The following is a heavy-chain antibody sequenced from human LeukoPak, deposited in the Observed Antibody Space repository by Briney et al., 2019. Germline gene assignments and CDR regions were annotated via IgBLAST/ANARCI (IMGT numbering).Heavy chain of an antibody. CDR3: ARLYSSTGNHDY. CDR1: GSSISSSSYY. CDR2: IYYTGST. D-gene: IGHD1-14*01. V-gene: IGHV4-39*01. Sequence: PSETLSLTCTVSGSSISSSSYYWGWIRQPPGKGLEWIGNIYYTGSTYYSPSLKSRVTISVDTSKNQFSLKLSSVAAADTAVYYCARLYSSTGNHDYWGQGTLVTVSP. J-gene: IGHJ4*02.